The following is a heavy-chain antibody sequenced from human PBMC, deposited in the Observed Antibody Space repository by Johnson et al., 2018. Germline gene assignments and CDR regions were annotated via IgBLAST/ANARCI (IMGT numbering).Heavy chain of an antibody. CDR3: ARARSWGIQLYYYYYGMDV. J-gene: IGHJ6*02. V-gene: IGHV3-23*04. CDR2: ISGSGGST. D-gene: IGHD5-18*01. CDR1: GFTFSSYA. Sequence: VQLVQSGGGVVQPGRSLRLSCAASGFTFSSYAMSWVRQAPGKGLEWVSVISGSGGSTYYAASVKGRFTISRDNSKNTLYLQMTSLRAADTAVYYCARARSWGIQLYYYYYGMDVWGQGTTVTVSS.